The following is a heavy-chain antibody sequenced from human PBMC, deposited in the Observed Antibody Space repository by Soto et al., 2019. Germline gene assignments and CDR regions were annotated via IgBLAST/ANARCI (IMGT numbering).Heavy chain of an antibody. CDR3: ARNYCSGCSCYCSDNWFDP. Sequence: ASVKVSCKASGYTFTSYGISWVRQAPGQGLEWMGWISAYNGNTNYAQKLQGRVTMTTDTSTSTAYMELRSLRSDDTAVYYCARNYCSGCSCYCSDNWFDPWGQGTLVTVSS. V-gene: IGHV1-18*01. D-gene: IGHD2-15*01. J-gene: IGHJ5*02. CDR2: ISAYNGNT. CDR1: GYTFTSYG.